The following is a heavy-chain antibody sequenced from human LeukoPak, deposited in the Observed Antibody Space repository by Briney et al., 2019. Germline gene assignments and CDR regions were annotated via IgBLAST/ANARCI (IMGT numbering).Heavy chain of an antibody. V-gene: IGHV4-31*03. CDR3: ARADYAEGFDY. J-gene: IGHJ4*02. Sequence: KTSQTLSLTCTVSGGSISSGGYYWSWIRQHPGKGLEWIGYIYYSGSTYYNQSLKSRVTISVDTSKNQFSLKLSSVTAADTAVYYYARADYAEGFDYWGQGTLVTVSS. CDR2: IYYSGST. D-gene: IGHD4-17*01. CDR1: GGSISSGGYY.